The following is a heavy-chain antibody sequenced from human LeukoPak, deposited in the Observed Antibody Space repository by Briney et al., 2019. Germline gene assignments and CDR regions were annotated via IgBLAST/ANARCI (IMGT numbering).Heavy chain of an antibody. CDR2: IYPGDSDT. V-gene: IGHV5-51*01. CDR1: GYSFTRYW. J-gene: IGHJ5*02. D-gene: IGHD4-17*01. Sequence: GESPKISCKGSGYSFTRYWIGWVRQMPGKGLEWMGIIYPGDSDTRYSPSFQGQVTISADKSISTAYLQWSSLKASDTAMYYCARLGTTVIQYNWFDPWGQGTLVTVSS. CDR3: ARLGTTVIQYNWFDP.